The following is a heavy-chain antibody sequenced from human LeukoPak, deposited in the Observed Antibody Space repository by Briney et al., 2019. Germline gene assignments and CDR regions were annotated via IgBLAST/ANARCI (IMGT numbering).Heavy chain of an antibody. V-gene: IGHV4-61*01. D-gene: IGHD3-3*01. CDR2: IYYSGST. CDR1: GGSISSSSYY. CDR3: ARGYYDFWSGYYAHYYYYYMDV. Sequence: SETLSLTCSVSGGSISSSSYYWSWIRQPPGKGLEWIGYIYYSGSTNYNPSLKSRVTISVDTSKNQFSLKLSSVTAADTAVYYCARGYYDFWSGYYAHYYYYYMDVWGKGTTVTVSS. J-gene: IGHJ6*03.